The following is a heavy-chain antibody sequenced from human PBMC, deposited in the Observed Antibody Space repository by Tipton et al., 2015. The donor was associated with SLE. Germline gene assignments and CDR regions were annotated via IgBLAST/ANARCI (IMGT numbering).Heavy chain of an antibody. V-gene: IGHV4-59*01. CDR1: GVSTRNYY. Sequence: TLSLTCTVSGVSTRNYYWTWIRQPPGKGLEWIGYIYYSGSTNYNPSLKSRVTISVDTSKNQFSLKLSSVTAADTAVYYCARELDCSGGVCPFDYWGRGTLVTVSS. CDR2: IYYSGST. D-gene: IGHD2-8*02. J-gene: IGHJ4*02. CDR3: ARELDCSGGVCPFDY.